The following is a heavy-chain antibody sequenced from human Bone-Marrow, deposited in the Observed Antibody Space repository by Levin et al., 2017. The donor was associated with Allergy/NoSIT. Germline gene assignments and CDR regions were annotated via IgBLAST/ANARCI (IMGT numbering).Heavy chain of an antibody. CDR2: IKSKASGGTI. CDR1: GFTFSNAW. Sequence: GESLKISCAASGFTFSNAWMIWVRQAPGKGLEFVGRIKSKASGGTIYYAASVKGRFTISRDDSENTLYLQMNSLRTEDTAVYYCATDQMLFGYWGQGSLVTVSS. CDR3: ATDQMLFGY. J-gene: IGHJ4*02. V-gene: IGHV3-15*01. D-gene: IGHD2-2*01.